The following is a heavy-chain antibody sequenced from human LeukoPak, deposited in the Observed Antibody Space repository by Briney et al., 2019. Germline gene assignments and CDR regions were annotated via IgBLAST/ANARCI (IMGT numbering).Heavy chain of an antibody. J-gene: IGHJ4*02. Sequence: SETLSLTCTISGDSIIRSTYYWGWIRQPPGKGLEWIGSIYYSGSTYYNPSLKSRVTISVDTSKNQFSLKLSSVTAADTAVYYCASLQGKPTKYVWGSYRSYFDYWGQGTLVTVSS. V-gene: IGHV4-39*01. CDR3: ASLQGKPTKYVWGSYRSYFDY. D-gene: IGHD3-16*02. CDR2: IYYSGST. CDR1: GDSIIRSTYY.